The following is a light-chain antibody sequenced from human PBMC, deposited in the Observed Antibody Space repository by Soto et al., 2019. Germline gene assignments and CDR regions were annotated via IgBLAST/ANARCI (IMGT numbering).Light chain of an antibody. V-gene: IGLV2-23*01. CDR1: SSDVGTYNL. Sequence: QSALPQPASVSGSPGQSITISCTGTSSDVGTYNLVSWYQQHPGKAPKLMIYEGSKRPSGVSNRLSGSKSGNTASLTISGRQAEDEADYYCCSYAGSRTLVFGGGTKLTVI. CDR2: EGS. J-gene: IGLJ2*01. CDR3: CSYAGSRTLV.